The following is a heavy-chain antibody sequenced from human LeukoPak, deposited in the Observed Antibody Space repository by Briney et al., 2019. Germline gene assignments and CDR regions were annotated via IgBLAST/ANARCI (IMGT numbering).Heavy chain of an antibody. CDR1: GFTFSSYA. CDR3: AREIGYSTHFDY. Sequence: GGSLRLSCAASGFTFSSYAMHWVRQAPGKGLEWVAVISYDGSNKFYADSVKGRFTISRDNSENTLYLQMNSLRAEDTAVYYRAREIGYSTHFDYWGQGTLVTVSS. CDR2: ISYDGSNK. J-gene: IGHJ4*02. V-gene: IGHV3-30*14. D-gene: IGHD6-13*01.